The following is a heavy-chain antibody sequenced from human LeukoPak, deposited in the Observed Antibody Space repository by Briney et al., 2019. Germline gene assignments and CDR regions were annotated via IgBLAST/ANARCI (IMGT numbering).Heavy chain of an antibody. CDR2: IYYSGST. J-gene: IGHJ4*02. CDR1: GGSISSSSYY. Sequence: PSETLSLTCTVSGGSISSSSYYWGWIRQPLGKGLEWIGSIYYSGSTYYNPSLKSLVTTSVDTTKNQFSLKLSSVTAADTAVYYCARHGGGSCYLDSLFDHGGQGPLVTVSS. V-gene: IGHV4-39*01. CDR3: ARHGGGSCYLDSLFDH. D-gene: IGHD2-15*01.